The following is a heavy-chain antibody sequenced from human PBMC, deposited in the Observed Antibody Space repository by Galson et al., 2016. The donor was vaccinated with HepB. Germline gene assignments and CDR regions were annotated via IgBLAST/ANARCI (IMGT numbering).Heavy chain of an antibody. CDR2: IYPGDSDT. V-gene: IGHV5-51*01. CDR1: GYSFTTYW. D-gene: IGHD1-7*01. Sequence: SGAEVKKPGESLKISCKASGYSFTTYWIGWVRQVPGKGLEWVGIIYPGDSDTRYSPSFQGQVTISADRSISTAYLQWSSLKASGTAMYYCARRKNYAPDYWGQGTLVTVSS. J-gene: IGHJ4*02. CDR3: ARRKNYAPDY.